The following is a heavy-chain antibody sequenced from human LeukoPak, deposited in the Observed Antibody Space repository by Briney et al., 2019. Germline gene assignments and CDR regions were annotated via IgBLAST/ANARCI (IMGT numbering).Heavy chain of an antibody. V-gene: IGHV4-4*07. Sequence: SETLSLTCTVSGGSMSSYYWSFIRQPAGKGLEWIGRIHTSWTTYYNPSLESRVTMSVDTSRNQFSLRLTSVTAADTAVYYCARGDYYDGGGRNWFDPWGQGTLVTVSS. CDR2: IHTSWTT. D-gene: IGHD3-16*01. CDR3: ARGDYYDGGGRNWFDP. CDR1: GGSMSSYY. J-gene: IGHJ5*02.